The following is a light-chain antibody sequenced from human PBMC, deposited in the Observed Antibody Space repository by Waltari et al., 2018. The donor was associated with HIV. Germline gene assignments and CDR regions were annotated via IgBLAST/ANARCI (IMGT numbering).Light chain of an antibody. J-gene: IGKJ3*01. CDR1: QSVSSC. V-gene: IGKV1-39*01. Sequence: DIQMTQSPSSLSVSVGERVTITCRAGQSVSSCLNWYQEKPGNAPKLLIYGASSLQSGVPSRLSGSGSGTDFTLTISSLQSEDLAIYYCQRSHSSPRTVGPGTRVDIK. CDR3: QRSHSSPRT. CDR2: GAS.